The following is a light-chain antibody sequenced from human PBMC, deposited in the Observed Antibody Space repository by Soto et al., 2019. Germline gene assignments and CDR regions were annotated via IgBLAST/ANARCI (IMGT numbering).Light chain of an antibody. CDR1: SSDVGGYNY. Sequence: QSALTQPLSVSGSPGQSVTISCTGTSSDVGGYNYVSWYQQHPGKAPKLIIYDVSKRPSGVPDRFSGSKSGDTASLTISGLQAEDETDYYCCSYAGSYTFEVFGGGSELTVL. J-gene: IGLJ2*01. CDR2: DVS. V-gene: IGLV2-11*01. CDR3: CSYAGSYTFEV.